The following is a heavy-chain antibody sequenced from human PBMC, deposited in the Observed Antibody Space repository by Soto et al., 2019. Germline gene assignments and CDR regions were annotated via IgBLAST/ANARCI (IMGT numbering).Heavy chain of an antibody. Sequence: SETLSLTCTVSGGSISSSSYYWGWIRQPPGKGLEWIGSIYYSGSTYYNPSLKSRVTISVDTSKNQFSLKLSSVTAADTAVYNCAIGGARPSYYYYYMDVWGKGTTVTVSS. J-gene: IGHJ6*03. CDR2: IYYSGST. V-gene: IGHV4-39*01. CDR3: AIGGARPSYYYYYMDV. D-gene: IGHD1-26*01. CDR1: GGSISSSSYY.